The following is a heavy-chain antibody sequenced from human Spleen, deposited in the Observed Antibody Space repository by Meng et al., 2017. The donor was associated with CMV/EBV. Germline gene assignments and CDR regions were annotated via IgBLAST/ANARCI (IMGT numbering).Heavy chain of an antibody. V-gene: IGHV4-39*07. D-gene: IGHD3-3*01. CDR3: ARDGPTIFDY. CDR2: IYYSGST. CDR1: GGSISSSSYY. Sequence: QLQLQESGPGLVKPSETLSLTCTVSGGSISSSSYYWGWIRQPLGKGLEWIGSIYYSGSTYYNSSLKSRVTISVDTSKNQFSLKLSSVTAADTAVYYCARDGPTIFDYWGQGTLVTVSS. J-gene: IGHJ4*02.